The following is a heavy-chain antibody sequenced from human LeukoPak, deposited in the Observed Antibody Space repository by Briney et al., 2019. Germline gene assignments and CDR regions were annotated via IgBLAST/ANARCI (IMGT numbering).Heavy chain of an antibody. CDR2: ISGSGGST. Sequence: GGSLRLSCAASGFTFSSYAMSWVRQAPGKGLEWVSAISGSGGSTYYADSVKGRFTISRDNSKNTLYLQMNSLRAEDTAVYYCAKDPYSSSWYYHWFDPWGQGTLVAVSS. CDR3: AKDPYSSSWYYHWFDP. D-gene: IGHD6-13*01. CDR1: GFTFSSYA. V-gene: IGHV3-23*01. J-gene: IGHJ5*02.